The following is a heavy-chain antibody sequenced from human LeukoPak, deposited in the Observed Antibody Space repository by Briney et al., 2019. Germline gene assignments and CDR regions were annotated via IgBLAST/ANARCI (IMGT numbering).Heavy chain of an antibody. J-gene: IGHJ5*02. Sequence: GGSLRFSCAASGFTFSSYAMSWVRQAPGKGLEWVSAISGSGGSTYYADSVKGRFTISRDNSKNTLYLQMNSLRAEDTAVYYCAKDAGRTGTTDWFDAWGQGTLVTVSS. CDR2: ISGSGGST. D-gene: IGHD1-1*01. CDR3: AKDAGRTGTTDWFDA. V-gene: IGHV3-23*01. CDR1: GFTFSSYA.